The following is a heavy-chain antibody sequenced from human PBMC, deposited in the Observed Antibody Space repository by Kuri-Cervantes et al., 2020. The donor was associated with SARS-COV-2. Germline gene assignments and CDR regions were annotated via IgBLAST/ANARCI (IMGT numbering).Heavy chain of an antibody. V-gene: IGHV4-59*12. Sequence: ESLKISCTVSGGSISSYYWSWIRQPPGKGLEWIGYIYYSGSTNYNPSLKSRVTISVDRSKNQFSLKLSSVTAADTAVYYCARALTIFGVVIAYNWFDPWGQGTLVTVSS. D-gene: IGHD3-3*01. CDR2: IYYSGST. CDR3: ARALTIFGVVIAYNWFDP. J-gene: IGHJ5*02. CDR1: GGSISSYY.